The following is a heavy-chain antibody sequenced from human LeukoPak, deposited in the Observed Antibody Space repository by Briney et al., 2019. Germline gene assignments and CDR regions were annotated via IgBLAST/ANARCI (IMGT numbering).Heavy chain of an antibody. Sequence: GASVTVSCKASGYTFTGYYMHWVRQAPGQGLEWMGWINPNSGGTNYAQKFQGRVTMTRDTSISTAYMELSRLRSDDTAVYYCARSSYSYAAYFDYWGQGTLVTVSS. D-gene: IGHD5-18*01. J-gene: IGHJ4*02. CDR1: GYTFTGYY. CDR2: INPNSGGT. CDR3: ARSSYSYAAYFDY. V-gene: IGHV1-2*02.